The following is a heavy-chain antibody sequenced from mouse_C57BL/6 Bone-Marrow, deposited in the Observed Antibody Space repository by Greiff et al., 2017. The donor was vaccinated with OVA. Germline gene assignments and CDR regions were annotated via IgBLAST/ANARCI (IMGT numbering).Heavy chain of an antibody. CDR3: VREDGLRGGSWFAY. J-gene: IGHJ3*01. V-gene: IGHV10-3*01. CDR1: GFTFTTYA. D-gene: IGHD2-4*01. CDR2: IRRKSSNYAT. Sequence: EVQVVESGGGLVQPKGSLKLSCAASGFTFTTYAMHWVRQAPGQGLEWVARIRRKSSNYATYYADSVKDRFTISRDDSQSMRYLQMNNLKTEDTAMYYCVREDGLRGGSWFAYWGQGTLVTVSA.